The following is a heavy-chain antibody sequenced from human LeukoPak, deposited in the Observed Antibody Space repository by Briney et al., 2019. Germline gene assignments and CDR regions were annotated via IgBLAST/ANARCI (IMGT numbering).Heavy chain of an antibody. V-gene: IGHV3-48*01. CDR3: ARLSAYYYGSFFYYYMDV. J-gene: IGHJ6*03. CDR2: ISSSSSTI. Sequence: GGSLRLSCAASGFTFSSYGMTWVRQAPGKGLEWVSYISSSSSTIYYADSVKGRFTISRDNSKNTLYLQMNSLRAEDTAVYYCARLSAYYYGSFFYYYMDVWGKGTTVTVSS. D-gene: IGHD3-10*01. CDR1: GFTFSSYG.